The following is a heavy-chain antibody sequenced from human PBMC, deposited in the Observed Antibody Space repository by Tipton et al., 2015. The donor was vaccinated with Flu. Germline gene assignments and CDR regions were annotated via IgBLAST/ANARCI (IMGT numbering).Heavy chain of an antibody. CDR3: ARRDFSNYVSDPKNWFDP. CDR1: GGSVSSETYY. V-gene: IGHV4-61*02. D-gene: IGHD4-11*01. Sequence: TLSLTCTDSGGSVSSETYYWSWIRQPAGKGLEWIGRIYTSGSVNYNPSLESRVTMSVDTSKNQISLRLSYVTAADAAVYYCARRDFSNYVSDPKNWFDPWGQGTLVTVSS. J-gene: IGHJ5*02. CDR2: IYTSGSV.